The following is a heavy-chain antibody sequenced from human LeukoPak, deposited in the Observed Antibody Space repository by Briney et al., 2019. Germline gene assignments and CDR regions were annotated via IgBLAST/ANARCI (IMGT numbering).Heavy chain of an antibody. J-gene: IGHJ4*02. CDR3: ARAHNWKYGSFDF. Sequence: GGSLRLSCTASGFTFSSYGMHWVRQAPDKGLEWVAVISFDGGNQYFSDSVKGRFTISRDNAKNSLYLQMNSLRAEDTAVYYCARAHNWKYGSFDFWGQGTLVTVS. D-gene: IGHD1-7*01. CDR2: ISFDGGNQ. CDR1: GFTFSSYG. V-gene: IGHV3-30*03.